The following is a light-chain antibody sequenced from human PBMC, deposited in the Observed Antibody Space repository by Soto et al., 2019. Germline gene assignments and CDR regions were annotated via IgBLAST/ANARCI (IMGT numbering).Light chain of an antibody. CDR3: QQYNSYSPWT. V-gene: IGKV1-5*01. CDR1: QSISSW. CDR2: DAS. J-gene: IGKJ1*01. Sequence: DIQMTQSPSTLSASVGDRVTITGRASQSISSWLAWYQQKPGKAPKLLIYDASSLESGVPSRISGSGSGTEFTLTISSLQPDDFATYYCQQYNSYSPWTFGQGTKVDIK.